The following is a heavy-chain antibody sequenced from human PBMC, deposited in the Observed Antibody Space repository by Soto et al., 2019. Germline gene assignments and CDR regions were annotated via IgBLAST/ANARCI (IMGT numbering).Heavy chain of an antibody. J-gene: IGHJ4*02. Sequence: SETLSLTCAVYGGSFSGYYWSWIRQPPGKGLEWIGEINHSGSTNYNPSLKSRVTISVDTSKNQFSLKLSSVTAADTAVYYCARGSGDRVDFDYWGQGTLVTVS. CDR1: GGSFSGYY. CDR2: INHSGST. D-gene: IGHD2-21*02. CDR3: ARGSGDRVDFDY. V-gene: IGHV4-34*01.